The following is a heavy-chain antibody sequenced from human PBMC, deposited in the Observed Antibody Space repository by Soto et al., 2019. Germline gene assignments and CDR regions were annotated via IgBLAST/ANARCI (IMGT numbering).Heavy chain of an antibody. CDR1: GVSIGSNYY. V-gene: IGHV4-4*02. CDR2: MSNSGSV. J-gene: IGHJ4*02. CDR3: ARSLGWYAIDY. Sequence: QVLLQESGPGLVQPSGTLSLSCVVSGVSIGSNYYWGWVRQSPGKGLEWLGDMSNSGSVNYNPSLKRRVTISMDTSQNQFSLKLNSVTAADTAVYYCARSLGWYAIDYWGQGTLVIVSS. D-gene: IGHD6-19*01.